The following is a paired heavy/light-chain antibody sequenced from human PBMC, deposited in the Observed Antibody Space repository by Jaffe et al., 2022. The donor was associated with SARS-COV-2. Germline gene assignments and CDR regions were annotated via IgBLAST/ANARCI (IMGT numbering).Light chain of an antibody. Sequence: DIVMTQSPDSLAVSLGERATINCKSSQSVLYSSTNKNYLSWYQQKPGQPPKLLVYWASTRESGVPDRFSGSGSGTDFTLTISSLQAEDVAVYYCHQYYSAPYIFGQGTKLEI. V-gene: IGKV4-1*01. CDR1: QSVLYSSTNKNY. CDR2: WAS. CDR3: HQYYSAPYI. J-gene: IGKJ2*01.
Heavy chain of an antibody. CDR1: GFTFSNAW. V-gene: IGHV3-15*01. CDR2: IRGKTDGGTT. CDR3: TTGSWFAP. J-gene: IGHJ5*02. Sequence: EVQLVESGGGLVKPGGSLRLSCAASGFTFSNAWMTWVRQAPGKGLEWVGRIRGKTDGGTTDYAAPVKGRFSISRDDSKNMLYLQMNSLKTDDTAVYYCTTGSWFAPWGQGTLVTVSS.